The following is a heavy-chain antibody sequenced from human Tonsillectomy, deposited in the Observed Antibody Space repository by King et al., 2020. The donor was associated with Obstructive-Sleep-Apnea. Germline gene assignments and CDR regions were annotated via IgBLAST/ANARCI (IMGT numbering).Heavy chain of an antibody. Sequence: VQLQQWGAGLLKPSETLSLTCAVYGGSFRGYYWSWIRQPPGKGLEYIGEINHSGSTNYNPTPKSRVTISVDTSKNQFSLKLSSVAAADTAVYYCARLQLGSGRSWFDPWGQGALVTVSS. D-gene: IGHD3-10*01. CDR1: GGSFRGYY. CDR3: ARLQLGSGRSWFDP. V-gene: IGHV4-34*01. CDR2: INHSGST. J-gene: IGHJ5*02.